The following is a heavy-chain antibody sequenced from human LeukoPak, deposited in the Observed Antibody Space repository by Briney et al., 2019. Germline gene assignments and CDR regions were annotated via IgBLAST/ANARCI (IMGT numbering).Heavy chain of an antibody. CDR3: ARVHHETYYYGSGSYYNVDWFDP. CDR1: GYTFTSYG. J-gene: IGHJ5*02. Sequence: ASVKVSCKASGYTFTSYGISWVRQAPGQGLEWMGWISAYNGNTNYAQKLQGRVTMTTDTSTSTAYMELRSLRSDDTAVYYCARVHHETYYYGSGSYYNVDWFDPWGQGTLVTISS. V-gene: IGHV1-18*01. D-gene: IGHD3-10*01. CDR2: ISAYNGNT.